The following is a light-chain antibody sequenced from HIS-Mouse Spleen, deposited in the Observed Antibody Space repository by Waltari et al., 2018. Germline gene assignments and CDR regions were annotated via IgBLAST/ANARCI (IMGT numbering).Light chain of an antibody. CDR1: QSVSSY. Sequence: ELVLTQSPATLSLSPGERTNLSCRASQSVSSYLAWYQQKPGQAPRLLISDASNRATGIPARFSGSGSGTDFTLTISSLEPEDFAVYYCQQRSNWPPITFGGGTKVEIK. V-gene: IGKV3-11*01. CDR2: DAS. CDR3: QQRSNWPPIT. J-gene: IGKJ4*01.